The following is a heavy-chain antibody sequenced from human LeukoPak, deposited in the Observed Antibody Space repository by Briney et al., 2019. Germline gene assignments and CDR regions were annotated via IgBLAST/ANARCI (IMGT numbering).Heavy chain of an antibody. V-gene: IGHV3-48*02. Sequence: GGSLRLSCAASGFTFSSYSMNWVRQAPGKGLEGVSHITASGTAMFYADSVTGRFTISRDNAKNSLYLQMNSLRDEDTAVYYCASSGSYRFDYWGQGTLVTVSS. D-gene: IGHD1-26*01. CDR2: ITASGTAM. J-gene: IGHJ4*02. CDR1: GFTFSSYS. CDR3: ASSGSYRFDY.